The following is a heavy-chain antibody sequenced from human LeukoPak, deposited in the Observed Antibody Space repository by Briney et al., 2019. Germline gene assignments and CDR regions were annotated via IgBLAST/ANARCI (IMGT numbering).Heavy chain of an antibody. Sequence: PGGSLRLSCAASGFAVSSNYMSWVRQAPGKGLEWVSVIHIGGSSYHADSVKGRFTISRDNSENTVSLQMNSLRADDTAVYYCARGQWSTFYFDYWGQGTLVTVSS. J-gene: IGHJ4*02. CDR3: ARGQWSTFYFDY. D-gene: IGHD2-15*01. CDR1: GFAVSSNY. CDR2: IHIGGSS. V-gene: IGHV3-66*01.